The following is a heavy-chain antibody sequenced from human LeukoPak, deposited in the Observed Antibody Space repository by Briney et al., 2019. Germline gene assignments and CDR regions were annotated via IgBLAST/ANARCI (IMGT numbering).Heavy chain of an antibody. J-gene: IGHJ4*02. CDR2: MFHSGST. V-gene: IGHV4-59*11. CDR1: GGSIRIHN. D-gene: IGHD3-22*01. CDR3: ARVRALSYYDSSGDFYYFDY. Sequence: SETLSLTCTASGGSIRIHNWSWIRQPPGKGLEWIGYMFHSGSTNYNPSLKTRVTISVDTSKNQFSLKLSSVTAADTAVYYCARVRALSYYDSSGDFYYFDYWGQGILVTVSS.